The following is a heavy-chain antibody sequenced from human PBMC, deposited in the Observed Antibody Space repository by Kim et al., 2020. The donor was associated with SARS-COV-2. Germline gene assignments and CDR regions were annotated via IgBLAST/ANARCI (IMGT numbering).Heavy chain of an antibody. D-gene: IGHD2-21*01. Sequence: AGAVKGRFTITRDNSKNTLYLEVNSLRAEDMGVYYCARFNGGNSGCRLDYWGQGTLVTVSS. J-gene: IGHJ4*02. CDR3: ARFNGGNSGCRLDY. V-gene: IGHV3-30*07.